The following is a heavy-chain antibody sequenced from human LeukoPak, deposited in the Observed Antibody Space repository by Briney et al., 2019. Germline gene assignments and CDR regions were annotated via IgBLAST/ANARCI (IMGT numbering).Heavy chain of an antibody. J-gene: IGHJ4*02. V-gene: IGHV3-9*01. D-gene: IGHD6-19*01. CDR3: AKSLRNGSGWASDY. Sequence: PGRSLRLSCAASGLTFDVYAVHWVRQAPGKGLEWVSGITWSNGEIAYADSVKGRFTISRDNAKNSPYLQMNSLRTEDTAVYYCAKSLRNGSGWASDYWGQGTLVTVSS. CDR2: ITWSNGEI. CDR1: GLTFDVYA.